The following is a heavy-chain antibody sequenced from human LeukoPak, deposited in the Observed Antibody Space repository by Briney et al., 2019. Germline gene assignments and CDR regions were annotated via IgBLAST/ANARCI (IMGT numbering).Heavy chain of an antibody. Sequence: QAGGSLRLSCAASGFTFSSYAMSWVRQAPGKGLEWVAFIRYDGSNKYYADSVKGRFTISRDNSKNTLYLQMNSLRSDDTAVYYCARDQDTILWGQGTLVTVSS. D-gene: IGHD3-3*01. CDR3: ARDQDTIL. V-gene: IGHV3-30*02. CDR2: IRYDGSNK. CDR1: GFTFSSYA. J-gene: IGHJ4*02.